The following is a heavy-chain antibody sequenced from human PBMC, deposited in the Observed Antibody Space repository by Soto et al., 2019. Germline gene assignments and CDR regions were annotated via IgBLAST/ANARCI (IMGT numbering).Heavy chain of an antibody. CDR3: ARVSEDLTSNFDY. CDR1: GFTFSRYS. V-gene: IGHV3-21*01. J-gene: IGHJ4*02. CDR2: ISSTTNYI. Sequence: EVQLVESGGGLVRPGGSLRLSCAASGFTFSRYSMNWVRQAPGKGLEWVSSISSTTNYIYYADSMKGRFTVSRDNAKNSVYLDINSLSAEDTAVYYCARVSEDLTSNFDYWGQGTLVTVAS.